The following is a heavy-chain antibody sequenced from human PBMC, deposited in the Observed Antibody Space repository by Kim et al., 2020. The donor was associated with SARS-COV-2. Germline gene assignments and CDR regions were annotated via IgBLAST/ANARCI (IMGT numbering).Heavy chain of an antibody. J-gene: IGHJ4*02. D-gene: IGHD3-22*01. CDR3: ARDSSGYYYSFGKAFDY. V-gene: IGHV3-30*01. Sequence: VKGRLTSSRENSKNTLYLQMNSLRAEDTAVYYCARDSSGYYYSFGKAFDYWGQGTLVTVSS.